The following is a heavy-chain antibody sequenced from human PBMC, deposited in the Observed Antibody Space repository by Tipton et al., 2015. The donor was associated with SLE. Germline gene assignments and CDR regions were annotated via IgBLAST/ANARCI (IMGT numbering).Heavy chain of an antibody. V-gene: IGHV4-61*08. J-gene: IGHJ6*02. CDR3: AGEQWLVERGYYYYGMDV. CDR2: ISYSGST. CDR1: GGSISSGGYY. Sequence: TLSLTCTVSGGSISSGGYYWSWIRQSPGKGLEWIGYISYSGSTNYNPSLKSRVTISVDTSKNQFSLKLSSVTAADTAVYYCAGEQWLVERGYYYYGMDVWGQGTTVTVSS. D-gene: IGHD6-19*01.